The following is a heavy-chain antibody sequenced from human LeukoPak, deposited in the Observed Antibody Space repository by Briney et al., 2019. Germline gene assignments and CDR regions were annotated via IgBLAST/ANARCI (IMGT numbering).Heavy chain of an antibody. V-gene: IGHV3-74*01. D-gene: IGHD6-13*01. CDR3: AREEGAAAGISFDY. CDR1: GFTFSSYW. CDR2: INSDGSST. J-gene: IGHJ4*02. Sequence: GGSLRLSCAASGFTFSSYWMHWVRQAPGKGLEWVSRINSDGSSTSYADSVKGRFTISRDNAKNTLYLQMNSLRAEDTAVYYCAREEGAAAGISFDYWGQGTLVTVSS.